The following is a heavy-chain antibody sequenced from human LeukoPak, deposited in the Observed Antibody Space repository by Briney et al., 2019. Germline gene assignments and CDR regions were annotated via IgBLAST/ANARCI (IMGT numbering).Heavy chain of an antibody. V-gene: IGHV3-21*01. CDR1: GFTFSSYS. CDR3: ARDSENVAYCGGDCYPNDY. D-gene: IGHD2-21*02. Sequence: PGGSLRLSCAASGFTFSSYSMNWVRQAPGKGLEWVSSISSSSSYIYYADSVKDRFTISRDNAKNSLYLQMNSLRAEDTAVYYCARDSENVAYCGGDCYPNDYWGQGTLVTVSS. J-gene: IGHJ4*02. CDR2: ISSSSSYI.